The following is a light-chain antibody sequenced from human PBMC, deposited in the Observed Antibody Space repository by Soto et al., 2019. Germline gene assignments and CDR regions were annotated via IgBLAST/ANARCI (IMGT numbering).Light chain of an antibody. CDR3: QQSYRFPKT. CDR1: QTVTSY. V-gene: IGKV1-39*01. J-gene: IGKJ1*01. CDR2: AAS. Sequence: IQMTQSPSSLSASVGDRVTLTCRASQTVTSYLNWYQQKPGKAPKLLIYAASTLQSGVPSRFSGSGSGTEFTLTIISLQPEDFATYYCQQSYRFPKTFGRGTKVDI.